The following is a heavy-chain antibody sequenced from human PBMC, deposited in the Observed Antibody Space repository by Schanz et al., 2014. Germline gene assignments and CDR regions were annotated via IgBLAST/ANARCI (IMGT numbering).Heavy chain of an antibody. D-gene: IGHD6-19*01. CDR2: FIYIGGTT. J-gene: IGHJ4*02. V-gene: IGHV3-23*01. Sequence: EVQLLESGGGLVQPGGSLRLSCAASGFTFSSYAMSWVRQAPGRGLEWVSFIYIGGTTYYADSVKGRFTISRDNSKNTLYLQMNSLRAEDTALYYCTKDKSQIAVAGLFDLWGQGTLVTVSS. CDR3: TKDKSQIAVAGLFDL. CDR1: GFTFSSYA.